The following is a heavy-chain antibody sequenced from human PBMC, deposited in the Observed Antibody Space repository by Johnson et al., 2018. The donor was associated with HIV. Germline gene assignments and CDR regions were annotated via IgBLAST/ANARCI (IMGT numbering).Heavy chain of an antibody. CDR2: ISYDGSTK. CDR3: TTEKHAPRAFDI. D-gene: IGHD1-14*01. Sequence: QVQLVESGGGVVLPGRSLRLSCAASGFTFSSYAMHWVRQAPGKGLEWVAVISYDGSTKYYADSVKGRFTISRDNSKNTLYLQMNSLKTEDTAVYYCTTEKHAPRAFDIWGQGTMVTVSS. J-gene: IGHJ3*02. CDR1: GFTFSSYA. V-gene: IGHV3-30-3*01.